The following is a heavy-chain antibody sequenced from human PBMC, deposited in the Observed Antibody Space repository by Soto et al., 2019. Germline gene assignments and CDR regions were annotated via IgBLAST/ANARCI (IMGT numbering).Heavy chain of an antibody. CDR1: GGSISSSNW. Sequence: PSETLSLTCAVSGGSISSSNWWSWVRQPPGKGLEWIGYIYYSGSTNYNPSLKSRVTISVDTSKNQFSLKLSSVTAADTAVYYCARNNDYWGQGTLVTVSS. CDR3: ARNNDY. V-gene: IGHV4-4*02. J-gene: IGHJ4*02. CDR2: IYYSGST.